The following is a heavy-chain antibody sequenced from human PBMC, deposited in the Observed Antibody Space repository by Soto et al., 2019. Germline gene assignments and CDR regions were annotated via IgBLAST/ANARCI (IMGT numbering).Heavy chain of an antibody. J-gene: IGHJ4*02. CDR1: GNTLTDLS. Sequence: ASVKVSCKVSGNTLTDLSMHWVRQAPGKGLEWMGGFDLEDGETIYAQKFQGRVTMTEDRSTDTAYMELSSLRSEDTAVYYCARSIVVVTALDYWGQGTLVTVSS. CDR2: FDLEDGET. CDR3: ARSIVVVTALDY. D-gene: IGHD2-21*02. V-gene: IGHV1-24*01.